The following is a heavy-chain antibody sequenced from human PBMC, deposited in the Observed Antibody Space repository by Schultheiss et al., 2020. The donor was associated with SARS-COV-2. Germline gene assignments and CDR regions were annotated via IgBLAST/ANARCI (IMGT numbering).Heavy chain of an antibody. D-gene: IGHD3-22*01. CDR2: IKSKTDGGTT. CDR3: TSRLLYDSSGYYYVFPDY. V-gene: IGHV3-15*01. CDR1: GFTFSDYT. Sequence: GESLKISCSASGFTFSDYTMNWVRQAPGKGLEWVGRIKSKTDGGTTDYAAPVKGRFTISRDDSKNTLYLQMNSLKTEDTAVYYCTSRLLYDSSGYYYVFPDYWGQGTLVTGSS. J-gene: IGHJ4*02.